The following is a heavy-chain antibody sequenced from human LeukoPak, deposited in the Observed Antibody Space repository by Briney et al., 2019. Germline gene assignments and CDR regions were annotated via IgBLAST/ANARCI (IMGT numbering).Heavy chain of an antibody. CDR3: ARSVLVVRGVIIEAFDY. Sequence: PGGSLRLSCAASGFTFSSYWMSWVRQAPGKGLEWVANIKQDGSEKYYVDSVKGRFTISRDNAKNSLYLQMNSLRVEDTAVYYCARSVLVVRGVIIEAFDYWGQGTLVTVSS. V-gene: IGHV3-7*01. CDR2: IKQDGSEK. D-gene: IGHD3-10*01. CDR1: GFTFSSYW. J-gene: IGHJ4*02.